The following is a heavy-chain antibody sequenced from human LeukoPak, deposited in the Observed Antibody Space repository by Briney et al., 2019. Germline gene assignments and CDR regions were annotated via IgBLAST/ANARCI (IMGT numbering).Heavy chain of an antibody. Sequence: GESLRLSRAASGFTFSGSAMHWVRQASGKGLKWVGRIRSKANSYATAYAASVKGRFTISRDDSKNTAYLQMNSLKTEDTAVYYCTTRLRPGHFDYWGQGTLVTVSS. CDR3: TTRLRPGHFDY. J-gene: IGHJ4*02. D-gene: IGHD4-17*01. CDR2: IRSKANSYAT. CDR1: GFTFSGSA. V-gene: IGHV3-73*01.